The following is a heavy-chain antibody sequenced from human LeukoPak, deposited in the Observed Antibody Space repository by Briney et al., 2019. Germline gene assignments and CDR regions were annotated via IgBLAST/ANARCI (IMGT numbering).Heavy chain of an antibody. CDR1: GYTFTTYG. D-gene: IGHD3-22*01. Sequence: ASVKVSCKASGYTFTTYGITWVRQAPGQGLEWVGWISANNGNTNCAQKFQGRVTMTTDTSTSTAYMELRSLRSDDTAVYFCARGLNPTYYYDNSGYSDYWGQGTLVTVSS. CDR2: ISANNGNT. J-gene: IGHJ4*02. V-gene: IGHV1-18*01. CDR3: ARGLNPTYYYDNSGYSDY.